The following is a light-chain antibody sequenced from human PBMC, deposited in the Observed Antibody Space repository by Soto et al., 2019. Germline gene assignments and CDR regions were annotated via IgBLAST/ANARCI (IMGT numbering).Light chain of an antibody. V-gene: IGKV3-20*01. CDR2: GAS. Sequence: VLTQSPGTLSLSPGERATLSCRASQSISNNYLAWYQQKPGQAPRLVIYGASHRAIGIPDRFSASGSGTDFTLTISRLEPEDFAVYYCQQYISSPLTFGQGTKVEIQ. CDR1: QSISNNY. J-gene: IGKJ1*01. CDR3: QQYISSPLT.